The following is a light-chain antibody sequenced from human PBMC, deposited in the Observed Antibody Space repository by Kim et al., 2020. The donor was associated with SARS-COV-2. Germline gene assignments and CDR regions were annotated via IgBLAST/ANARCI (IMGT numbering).Light chain of an antibody. CDR2: SAS. CDR1: QTIANS. V-gene: IGKV1-39*01. Sequence: SASIGDSVTITCRASQTIANSLNWYQQKPGKARNLLIFSASSLQSGVPSKFSGSGSGTDFTLTISSLHPEDFATYFCQQSYITPYTFGQGTKLEI. J-gene: IGKJ2*01. CDR3: QQSYITPYT.